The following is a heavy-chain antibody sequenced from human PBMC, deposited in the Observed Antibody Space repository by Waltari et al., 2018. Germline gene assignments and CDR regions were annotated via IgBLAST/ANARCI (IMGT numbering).Heavy chain of an antibody. J-gene: IGHJ6*03. CDR1: GYSFTSYW. Sequence: EVQLVQSGAEVKKPGESLKISCKGSGYSFTSYWIGWVRQMPGNGLEWMGIIYPGDSDTRYSPSFQGQVTISADKSISTAYLQWSSLKASDTAMYYCARQGVTMVRGDYYYYYMDVWGKGTTVTVSS. V-gene: IGHV5-51*01. CDR2: IYPGDSDT. CDR3: ARQGVTMVRGDYYYYYMDV. D-gene: IGHD3-10*01.